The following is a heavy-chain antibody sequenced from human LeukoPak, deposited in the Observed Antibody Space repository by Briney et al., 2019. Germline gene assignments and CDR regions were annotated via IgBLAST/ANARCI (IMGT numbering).Heavy chain of an antibody. J-gene: IGHJ5*02. D-gene: IGHD6-19*01. Sequence: SETLSLTCTVSGGSISSYYWSRIRQPPGKGLEWIGYIYYSGSTNYNPSLKSRVTISVDTSKNQFSLKLSSVTAADTAVYYCAGYSSGWYQGWFDPWGQGTLVTVSS. CDR3: AGYSSGWYQGWFDP. V-gene: IGHV4-59*01. CDR2: IYYSGST. CDR1: GGSISSYY.